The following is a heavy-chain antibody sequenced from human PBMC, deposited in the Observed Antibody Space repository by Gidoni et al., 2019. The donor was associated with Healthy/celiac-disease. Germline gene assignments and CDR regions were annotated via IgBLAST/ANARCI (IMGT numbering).Heavy chain of an antibody. CDR2: IYSGRST. J-gene: IGHJ4*02. CDR1: GFTVSSNY. V-gene: IGHV3-66*01. CDR3: ARDGDTAMVPYYFDY. Sequence: EVQLVESGGGLVQPGGSLRLSCAASGFTVSSNYMSWVRQAPGKGLEWVSVIYSGRSTYYADSVKGRFTISRDNSKNTLYLQMNSLRAEDTAVYYCARDGDTAMVPYYFDYWGQGTLVTVSS. D-gene: IGHD5-18*01.